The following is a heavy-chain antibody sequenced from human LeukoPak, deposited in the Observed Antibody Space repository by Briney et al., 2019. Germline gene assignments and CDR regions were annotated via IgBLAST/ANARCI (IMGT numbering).Heavy chain of an antibody. D-gene: IGHD5-12*01. Sequence: PSETLSLTCTVSGGSISSYYWSWIRQPPGKGLEWIGYIYDSGSTNYDPSLKSRVTISVDTSKNQFSLKLSSVTAADTAVYYCARGGSGYDSFYYYGMDVWGQGTTVTVSS. J-gene: IGHJ6*02. CDR1: GGSISSYY. V-gene: IGHV4-59*01. CDR2: IYDSGST. CDR3: ARGGSGYDSFYYYGMDV.